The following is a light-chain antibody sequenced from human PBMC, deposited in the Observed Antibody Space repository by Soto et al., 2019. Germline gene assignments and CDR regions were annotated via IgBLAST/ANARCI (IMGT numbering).Light chain of an antibody. J-gene: IGKJ3*01. CDR2: GAS. V-gene: IGKV3-20*01. CDR1: QSVSSTY. Sequence: DIVLTQSPGTLSLSPGERATLSCRSSQSVSSTYLAWYQQKPGQAPRLRIYGASSTATGVPDRFSGSGSGTAFTVTISRLDHEEFAGYYCQQYGSTLVTFGPATKVDIK. CDR3: QQYGSTLVT.